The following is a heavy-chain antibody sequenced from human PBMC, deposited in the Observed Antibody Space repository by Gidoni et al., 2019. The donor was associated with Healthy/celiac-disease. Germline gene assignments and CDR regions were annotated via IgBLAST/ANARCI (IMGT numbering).Heavy chain of an antibody. CDR3: ARDLSPFGELLDGGDYYYYYYMDV. V-gene: IGHV1-69*01. Sequence: QVQLVQSGAEVKKPGSSVKVSCKASGGTFSSYAISWVRHAPGQGLEWMGGIIPIFGTANYAQKFQGRVTITADESTSTAYMELSSLRSEDTAVYYCARDLSPFGELLDGGDYYYYYYMDVWGKGTTVTVSS. D-gene: IGHD3-10*01. CDR1: GGTFSSYA. J-gene: IGHJ6*03. CDR2: IIPIFGTA.